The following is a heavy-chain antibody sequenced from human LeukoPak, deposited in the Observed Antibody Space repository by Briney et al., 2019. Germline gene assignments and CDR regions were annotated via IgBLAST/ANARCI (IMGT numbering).Heavy chain of an antibody. V-gene: IGHV3-7*01. CDR1: GFTMKNFG. CDR2: IKQDESEI. CDR3: VKPLLFIRGLGDN. Sequence: PGRSLRLSCEVSGFTMKNFGMHWVRQAPGKGLEWVANIKQDESEIFYVESVKGRFTISRDNAKNSLYLEMGSLRAEDTAVYYCVKPLLFIRGLGDNWGQGTLVTVSS. D-gene: IGHD3-10*01. J-gene: IGHJ4*02.